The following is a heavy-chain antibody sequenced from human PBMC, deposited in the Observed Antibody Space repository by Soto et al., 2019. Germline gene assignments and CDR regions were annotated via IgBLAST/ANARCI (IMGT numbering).Heavy chain of an antibody. CDR2: INHSGSA. CDR3: ARAYSSRPSDAFDI. V-gene: IGHV4-34*01. J-gene: IGHJ3*02. D-gene: IGHD6-19*01. Sequence: PSETLSLTCAVYGGSFSGYIGTGIRQTPGKGLQWIGQINHSGSASYNPSLKSRVTISVHPSNSQFSLELSSVTAADTAVYYCARAYSSRPSDAFDIWGQGTMVSVSS. CDR1: GGSFSGYI.